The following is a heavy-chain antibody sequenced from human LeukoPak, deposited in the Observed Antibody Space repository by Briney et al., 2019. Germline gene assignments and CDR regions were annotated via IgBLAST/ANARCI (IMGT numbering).Heavy chain of an antibody. CDR1: GFPFRNYG. J-gene: IGHJ4*02. Sequence: GGSLRLSCAASGFPFRNYGIHWVRQAPGKGLEWVANIKQDGSEKYYVDSVKGRFTISRDNAKNSLYLQMNSLRAEDTAVYYCARGTKRIAAAGAYYFDYWGQGTLVTVSS. CDR2: IKQDGSEK. CDR3: ARGTKRIAAAGAYYFDY. V-gene: IGHV3-7*01. D-gene: IGHD6-13*01.